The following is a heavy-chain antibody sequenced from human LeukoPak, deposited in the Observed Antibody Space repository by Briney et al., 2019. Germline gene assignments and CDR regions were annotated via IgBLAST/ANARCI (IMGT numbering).Heavy chain of an antibody. CDR1: GFTFSSYA. V-gene: IGHV3-23*01. CDR2: MSGPGGST. CDR3: AKGSSTSPHYFDY. Sequence: PGGSLRLSCAASGFTFSSYAMSWVRQAPGKGLEWVSGMSGPGGSTYHADSVKGRFTISRDNPKNTLSLQMNSLRVEDTAVYYCAKGSSTSPHYFDYWGQGTLVTVSS. J-gene: IGHJ4*02. D-gene: IGHD2-15*01.